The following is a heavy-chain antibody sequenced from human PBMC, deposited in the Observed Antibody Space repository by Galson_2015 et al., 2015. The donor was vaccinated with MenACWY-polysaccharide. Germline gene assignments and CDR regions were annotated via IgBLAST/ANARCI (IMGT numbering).Heavy chain of an antibody. Sequence: ALRLSCAASGFTFTSYAMSWVRQAPGKGLVWVSRINRDGSSTSYADSVKGRFTISRDNAKNTLHLQMNSLRAEDTAVHYCARRDVLANWRSHDALDISGQGTMATASS. J-gene: IGHJ3*02. V-gene: IGHV3-74*01. CDR1: GFTFTSYA. CDR2: INRDGSST. CDR3: ARRDVLANWRSHDALDI. D-gene: IGHD1-20*01.